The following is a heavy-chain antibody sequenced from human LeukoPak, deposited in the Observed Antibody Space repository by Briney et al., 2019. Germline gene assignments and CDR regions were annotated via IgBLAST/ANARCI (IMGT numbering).Heavy chain of an antibody. Sequence: SETLSLTCTVSGGSISSYYWSWIRQPPGKGLEWIGEINQSGSTNYNPSLKSRVTISVDTSKNQFSLKLSSVTAADTAVYYCAEARYDFWSGYYSYYFDYWGQGTLVTVSS. CDR1: GGSISSYY. V-gene: IGHV4-34*01. CDR2: INQSGST. J-gene: IGHJ4*02. CDR3: AEARYDFWSGYYSYYFDY. D-gene: IGHD3-3*01.